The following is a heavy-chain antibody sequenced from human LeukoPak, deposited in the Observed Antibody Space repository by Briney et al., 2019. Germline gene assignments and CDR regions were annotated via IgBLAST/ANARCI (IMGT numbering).Heavy chain of an antibody. J-gene: IGHJ4*02. CDR3: TSDVNDYGDY. CDR1: GFTFSGSA. V-gene: IGHV3-73*01. Sequence: GGSLKLSCAASGFTFSGSAMHWVRQASGKGLEWVGRIRSKANSYATAYAASVKGRFTISRDDSKNTAYLQMNSLKTEDTAVYYCTSDVNDYGDYWGQGTLVTVSS. CDR2: IRSKANSYAT.